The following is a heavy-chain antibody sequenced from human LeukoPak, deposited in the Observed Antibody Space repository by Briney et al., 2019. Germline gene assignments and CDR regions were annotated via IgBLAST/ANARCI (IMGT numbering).Heavy chain of an antibody. J-gene: IGHJ4*02. V-gene: IGHV3-15*01. CDR2: IRSETDGATT. CDR1: GFSFSYAW. Sequence: GGSLRLSCVASGFSFSYAWMSWVRQAPGKGLQWVGHIRSETDGATTDYAAPVQGRFTISRDDSKKMLYLEMNSLKTEDTAVYYCTTDLNQRLKWFGNPLDHWGQGTPVTVSS. D-gene: IGHD3-10*01. CDR3: TTDLNQRLKWFGNPLDH.